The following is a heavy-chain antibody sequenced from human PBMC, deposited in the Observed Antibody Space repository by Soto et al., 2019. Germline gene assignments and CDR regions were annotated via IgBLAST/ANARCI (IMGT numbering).Heavy chain of an antibody. J-gene: IGHJ5*02. D-gene: IGHD6-13*01. CDR1: GGTFSSYT. V-gene: IGHV1-69*02. Sequence: QVQLVQSGAEVKKPGSSVKVSCKASGGTFSSYTISWVRQAPGQGLEWMGRIIPILGIANYAQKFQGRVTITADKSTSTAYMELSSLRSEDTAVYYCARGKGIAAFLGWFDPWGQGTLVTVSS. CDR3: ARGKGIAAFLGWFDP. CDR2: IIPILGIA.